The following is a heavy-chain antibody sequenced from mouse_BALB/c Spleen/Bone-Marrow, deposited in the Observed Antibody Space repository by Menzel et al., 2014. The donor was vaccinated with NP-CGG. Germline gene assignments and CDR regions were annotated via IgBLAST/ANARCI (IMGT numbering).Heavy chain of an antibody. CDR3: ARDTYGRDY. D-gene: IGHD1-1*01. V-gene: IGHV7-3*02. Sequence: EVQLVESGGGLVQPGGSLRLSCATSYFTFTGYYMSWVRQPPGKALEWLGFIRNKANGYTTEYSASVKGRFTISRDNSQSILYLQMNTLRAEDSATYYCARDTYGRDYWGQGTTLTVSS. CDR1: YFTFTGYY. J-gene: IGHJ2*01. CDR2: IRNKANGYTT.